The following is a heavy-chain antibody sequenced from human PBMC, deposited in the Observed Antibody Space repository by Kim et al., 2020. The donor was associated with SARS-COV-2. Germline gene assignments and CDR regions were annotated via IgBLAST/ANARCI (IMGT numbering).Heavy chain of an antibody. J-gene: IGHJ3*02. CDR2: INPNSGGT. D-gene: IGHD1-26*01. CDR1: GYTFTGYY. CDR3: ARVFYEVGATTFAFDI. V-gene: IGHV1-2*02. Sequence: ASVKVSCKASGYTFTGYYMHWVRQAPGQGLEWMGWINPNSGGTNYAQKFQGRVTMTRDTSISTAYMELSRLRSDDTAVYYCARVFYEVGATTFAFDIWGQGTMVTVSS.